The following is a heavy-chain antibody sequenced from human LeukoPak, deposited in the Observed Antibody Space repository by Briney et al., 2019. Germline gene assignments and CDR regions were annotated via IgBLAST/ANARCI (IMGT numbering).Heavy chain of an antibody. CDR2: INHSGST. J-gene: IGHJ1*01. V-gene: IGHV4-34*01. D-gene: IGHD1-26*01. Sequence: KPSETLSLTCAVYGGSFSGYYWSWIRQPPGKGLEWIGEINHSGSTNYNPSLKSRVTISVDTSKNQFSLELSSVTAADTAVYYCARPGGRFKVGATTNRLLTGFQHWGQSTLVTVSS. CDR3: ARPGGRFKVGATTNRLLTGFQH. CDR1: GGSFSGYY.